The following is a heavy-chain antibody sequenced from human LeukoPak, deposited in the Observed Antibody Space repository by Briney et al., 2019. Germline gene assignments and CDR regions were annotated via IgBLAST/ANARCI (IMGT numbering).Heavy chain of an antibody. CDR3: AKTRSNYDSDAFDY. V-gene: IGHV3-9*03. J-gene: IGHJ4*02. CDR1: GFTFDDYA. D-gene: IGHD4-11*01. CDR2: ISWNSGSI. Sequence: GGSLRLSCAASGFTFDDYAMHWVRQAPGKGLEWVSGISWNSGSIGYADPVKGRFTISRDNAKNSLYLQMNSLRAEDMALYYCAKTRSNYDSDAFDYWGQGTLVTVSS.